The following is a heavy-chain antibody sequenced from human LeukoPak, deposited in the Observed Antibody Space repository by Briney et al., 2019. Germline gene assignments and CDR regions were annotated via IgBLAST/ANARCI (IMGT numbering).Heavy chain of an antibody. CDR1: GFAFSNYA. CDR2: ISASGHLT. D-gene: IGHD2-21*02. CDR3: AEESRDWGYIHFDC. V-gene: IGHV3-23*01. Sequence: GGSLRLSCAASGFAFSNYAMSWIRQAPGKGLQWVSTISASGHLTNFADSVKGRFTISRDNSKNILYLQMNSLGVEDTAVYYCAEESRDWGYIHFDCWGQGTLVTVSS. J-gene: IGHJ4*02.